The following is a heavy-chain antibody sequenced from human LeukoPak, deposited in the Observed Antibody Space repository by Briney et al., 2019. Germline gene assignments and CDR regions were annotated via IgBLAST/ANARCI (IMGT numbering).Heavy chain of an antibody. CDR1: GFTFSDSP. D-gene: IGHD1-14*01. Sequence: GGSLRLSCVASGFTFSDSPIHWVRLAPGKGLEWVAHIRGKRDNYATAYAASVKDRFAISRDNSENTAFLQMNSLKTDDTAVYYCARGVEPLAANTLAYWGQGTLVTVSS. CDR2: IRGKRDNYAT. J-gene: IGHJ4*02. V-gene: IGHV3-73*01. CDR3: ARGVEPLAANTLAY.